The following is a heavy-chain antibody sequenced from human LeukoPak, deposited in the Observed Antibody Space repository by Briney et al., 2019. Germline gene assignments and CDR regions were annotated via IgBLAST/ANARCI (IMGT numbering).Heavy chain of an antibody. Sequence: GESLKISCKGSGYSFTSYWIGWVRQMPGKGLEWMGIIYPGDSDTRYSPSFQGQVTISADKSISTAYLQWSSLKASDTAMYYCARQSHCGGDCYSRFDYWGQGTLVTVSS. CDR3: ARQSHCGGDCYSRFDY. V-gene: IGHV5-51*01. CDR1: GYSFTSYW. J-gene: IGHJ4*02. D-gene: IGHD2-21*02. CDR2: IYPGDSDT.